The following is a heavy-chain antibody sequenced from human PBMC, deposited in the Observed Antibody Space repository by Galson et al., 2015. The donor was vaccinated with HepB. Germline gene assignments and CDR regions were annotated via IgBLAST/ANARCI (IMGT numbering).Heavy chain of an antibody. V-gene: IGHV1-18*01. CDR3: ARARYNISPPDY. Sequence: SVKVSCKASGYTFTTYGISWVRQAPGQGLEWMGWIRAYNDNTNYALKFQGRVTITTDTSTSTVYMEVRSLRSDDTAVYYCARARYNISPPDYWGQGTLFTVSS. J-gene: IGHJ4*02. CDR1: GYTFTTYG. D-gene: IGHD1-14*01. CDR2: IRAYNDNT.